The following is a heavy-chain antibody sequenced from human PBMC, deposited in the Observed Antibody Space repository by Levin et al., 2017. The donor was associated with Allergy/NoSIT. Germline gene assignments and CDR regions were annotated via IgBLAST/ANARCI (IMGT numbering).Heavy chain of an antibody. Sequence: SSETLSLTCAVSGGSISSGGYSWSWIRQPPGKGLEWIGNIYLSGSTNDNPSLKSRVTMSVDRSKNQFSLKLSYVTAADTAGYYCARVAGYSYGYYFDYWGPGTLVTVSS. CDR3: ARVAGYSYGYYFDY. V-gene: IGHV4-30-2*01. J-gene: IGHJ4*02. D-gene: IGHD5-18*01. CDR1: GGSISSGGYS. CDR2: IYLSGST.